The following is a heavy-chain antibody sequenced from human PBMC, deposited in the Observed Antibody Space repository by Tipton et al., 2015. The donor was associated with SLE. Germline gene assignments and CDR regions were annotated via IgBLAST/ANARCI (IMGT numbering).Heavy chain of an antibody. CDR3: ARAAHNNWGSLYYFDY. CDR1: GGSISSSSYY. V-gene: IGHV4-31*02. J-gene: IGHJ4*02. D-gene: IGHD7-27*01. CDR2: IYYSGST. Sequence: LRLSCTVSGGSISSSSYYWGWIRQPPGKGLEWIGYIYYSGSTYYNPSLKSRVTISVDTSKNQFSLKLSSVTAADTAVYYCARAAHNNWGSLYYFDYWGQGTLVTVSS.